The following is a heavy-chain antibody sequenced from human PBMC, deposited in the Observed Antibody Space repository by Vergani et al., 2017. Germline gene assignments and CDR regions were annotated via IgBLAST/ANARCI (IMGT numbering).Heavy chain of an antibody. J-gene: IGHJ4*01. CDR3: ARAYGRYDWFDY. V-gene: IGHV3-23*04. Sequence: LVESGGGLVQPGGSLRLSCAASSFSVSSHYMSWVRQAPGKGLEWVSGISASGAPTFYADSVKGRVTISRDNSKNTLYLQMNSLRVEDTAVYYCARAYGRYDWFDYWGQRTLVTVSS. CDR1: SFSVSSHY. D-gene: IGHD1-20*01. CDR2: ISASGAPT.